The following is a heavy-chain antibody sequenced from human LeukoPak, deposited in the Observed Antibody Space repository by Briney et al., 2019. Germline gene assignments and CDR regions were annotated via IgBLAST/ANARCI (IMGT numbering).Heavy chain of an antibody. V-gene: IGHV3-33*01. CDR3: ARDLRGDYYGSGSPFDY. CDR1: GFTFSSYG. J-gene: IGHJ4*02. CDR2: IWYDGSNK. Sequence: GRSLGLSCAASGFTFSSYGMHWVRQAPGKGLEWVAVIWYDGSNKYYADSVKGRFTISRDNSKNTLYLQMNSLRAEDTAVYYCARDLRGDYYGSGSPFDYWGQGTLVTVSS. D-gene: IGHD3-10*01.